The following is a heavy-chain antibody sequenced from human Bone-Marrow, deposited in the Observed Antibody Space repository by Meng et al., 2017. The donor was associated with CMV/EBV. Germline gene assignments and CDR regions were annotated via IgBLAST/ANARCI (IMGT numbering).Heavy chain of an antibody. CDR2: ISYDGSNK. CDR1: GFTFSSYA. D-gene: IGHD3-3*01. Sequence: GGSLRLSCAASGFTFSSYAMHWVRQAPGKGLEWVAVISYDGSNKYYADSVKGRFTISREHSKNTLYLQMNSLRAEDTAVYYCARGGYDFWSGYLFDYWGQGTRVTGSS. J-gene: IGHJ4*02. V-gene: IGHV3-30-3*01. CDR3: ARGGYDFWSGYLFDY.